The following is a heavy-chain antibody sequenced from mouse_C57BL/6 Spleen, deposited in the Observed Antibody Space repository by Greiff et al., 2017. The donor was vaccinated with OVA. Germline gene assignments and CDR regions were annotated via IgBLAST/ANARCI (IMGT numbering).Heavy chain of an antibody. CDR2: LRSKSSNYAT. D-gene: IGHD2-4*01. J-gene: IGHJ1*03. CDR1: GFTFNTYA. V-gene: IGHV10-3*01. CDR3: VRGGYDYENWYFDV. Sequence: VQLKESGGGLVQPKGSLKLSCAASGFTFNTYAMHWVRQAPGKGLEWVARLRSKSSNYATYYADSVKDRFTISRDDSQSMLYLQMNNLKTEDTAMYYCVRGGYDYENWYFDVWGTGTTVTVSS.